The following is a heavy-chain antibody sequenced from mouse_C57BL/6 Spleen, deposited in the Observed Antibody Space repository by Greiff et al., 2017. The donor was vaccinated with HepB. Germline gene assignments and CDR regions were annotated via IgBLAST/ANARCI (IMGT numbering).Heavy chain of an antibody. CDR3: ARSTPYYGNFDY. Sequence: QVQLKQPGAELVKPGASVKLSCKASGYTFTSYWMQWVKQRPGQGLEWIGEIDPSDSYTNYNQKFKGKATLTVDTSSSTAYMQLSSLTSEDSAVYYCARSTPYYGNFDYWGQGTTLTVSS. CDR2: IDPSDSYT. D-gene: IGHD1-1*01. V-gene: IGHV1-50*01. CDR1: GYTFTSYW. J-gene: IGHJ2*01.